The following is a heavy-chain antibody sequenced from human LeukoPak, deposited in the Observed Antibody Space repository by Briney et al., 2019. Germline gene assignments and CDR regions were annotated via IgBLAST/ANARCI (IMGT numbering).Heavy chain of an antibody. Sequence: PSETLSLTCTVSGGSISGYYWSWIRQPPGKGLEWIGYIYYSGSTNYNPSLKSRVTISVDTSKNQFSLRLSSVTAADTAVYYCARSPNSSGWYTYWGQGTLVTVSS. J-gene: IGHJ4*02. CDR1: GGSISGYY. D-gene: IGHD6-19*01. CDR3: ARSPNSSGWYTY. V-gene: IGHV4-59*08. CDR2: IYYSGST.